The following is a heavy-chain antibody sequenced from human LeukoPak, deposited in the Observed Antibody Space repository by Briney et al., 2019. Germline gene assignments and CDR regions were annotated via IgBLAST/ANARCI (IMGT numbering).Heavy chain of an antibody. J-gene: IGHJ4*02. CDR3: ARDVTMVRGALDY. V-gene: IGHV3-11*01. CDR2: ISSSGSTI. CDR1: GFTVSSNY. Sequence: PGGSLRLSCAASGFTVSSNYMSWVRQAPGKGLEWVSYISSSGSTIYYADSVKGRFTISRDNAKNSLYLQMNSLRAEDTAVYYCARDVTMVRGALDYWGQGTLVTVSS. D-gene: IGHD3-10*01.